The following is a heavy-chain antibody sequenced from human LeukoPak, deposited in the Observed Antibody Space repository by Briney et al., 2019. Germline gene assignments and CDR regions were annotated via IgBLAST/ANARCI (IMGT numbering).Heavy chain of an antibody. Sequence: ASVKVSCKASGYTFTDYYMHWVRQAPGQGLEWMGWINPKSGDTNFAQKFQGRVTVTRDTSITTAYMELSRLTSDDTAVYYCARDYYGSGSFSGHWGQGTLVTVSS. D-gene: IGHD3-10*01. CDR1: GYTFTDYY. CDR2: INPKSGDT. CDR3: ARDYYGSGSFSGH. J-gene: IGHJ4*02. V-gene: IGHV1-2*02.